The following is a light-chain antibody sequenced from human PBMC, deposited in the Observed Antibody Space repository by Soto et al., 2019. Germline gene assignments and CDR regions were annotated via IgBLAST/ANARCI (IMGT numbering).Light chain of an antibody. CDR2: DVS. J-gene: IGLJ1*01. Sequence: QSALTQPASVSGSPGQSITISCTGTSSDVGGYNYVSWYQQHPGKAPKPMIYDVSNRPSGVSNRFSGSKSGNTASLTISGLQAVDEADYYCSSYTSSSTLPYVFGTGIKVTVL. V-gene: IGLV2-14*01. CDR1: SSDVGGYNY. CDR3: SSYTSSSTLPYV.